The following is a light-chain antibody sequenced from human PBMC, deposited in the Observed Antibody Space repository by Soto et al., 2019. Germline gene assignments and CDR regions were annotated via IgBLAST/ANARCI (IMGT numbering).Light chain of an antibody. J-gene: IGKJ2*01. CDR1: QSISNN. V-gene: IGKV3-15*01. CDR3: QQYNNWPYT. Sequence: EIVMTQSPATLSVSAGERATLSCRASQSISNNLAWYQQKPGQAPRLLIYDAFTAATGIPARFSGSGSGTEFTLTISSLQSADFAIYYCQQYNNWPYTFGQGTKLEIK. CDR2: DAF.